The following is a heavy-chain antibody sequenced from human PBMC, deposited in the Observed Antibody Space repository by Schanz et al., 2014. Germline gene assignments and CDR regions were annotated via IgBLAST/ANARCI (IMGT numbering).Heavy chain of an antibody. D-gene: IGHD2-15*01. Sequence: EVQLVESGGGLVQPGRSLRLSCAASGFTFDDYAMHWVRQAPGKGLEWVSGISWNSGSIGYADSVKGRFTISRDNAKNSLYLQMNSLRAEDTALYYCARDPGGTKTHGLWGQGTLVTVSS. CDR1: GFTFDDYA. J-gene: IGHJ4*02. CDR3: ARDPGGTKTHGL. V-gene: IGHV3-9*01. CDR2: ISWNSGSI.